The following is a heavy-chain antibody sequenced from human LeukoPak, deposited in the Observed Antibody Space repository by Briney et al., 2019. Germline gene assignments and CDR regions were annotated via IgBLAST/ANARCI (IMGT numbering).Heavy chain of an antibody. Sequence: PGGSLRLSCAASGFTFSSYSMNWVRQAPGKGLEWVSSISSSSSYIYYADSVKGRFTISRDNAKNSLYLQMNSLRAEDTAVYYCARGLISVVVAATLPDYFDYWGQGTLVTVSS. CDR2: ISSSSSYI. CDR1: GFTFSSYS. D-gene: IGHD2-15*01. J-gene: IGHJ4*02. V-gene: IGHV3-21*01. CDR3: ARGLISVVVAATLPDYFDY.